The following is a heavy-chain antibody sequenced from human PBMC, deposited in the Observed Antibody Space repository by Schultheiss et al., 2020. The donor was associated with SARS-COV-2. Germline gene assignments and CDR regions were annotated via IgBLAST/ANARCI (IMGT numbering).Heavy chain of an antibody. Sequence: SETLSLTCTVSGGSISSSNWWSWVRQPPGKGLEWIGYIYYSGSTNYNPSLKSRVTISVDTSKNQFSLKLSSVTAADTAVYYCAKDPPTTTVPFDYWGQGTLVTVSS. V-gene: IGHV4-4*02. J-gene: IGHJ4*02. CDR2: IYYSGST. D-gene: IGHD4-17*01. CDR3: AKDPPTTTVPFDY. CDR1: GGSISSSNW.